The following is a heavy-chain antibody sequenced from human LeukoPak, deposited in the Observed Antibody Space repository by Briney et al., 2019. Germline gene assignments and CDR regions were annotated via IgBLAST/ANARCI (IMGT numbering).Heavy chain of an antibody. CDR3: ARNYGSGSYPFDY. CDR2: IYYSGST. V-gene: IGHV4-59*01. CDR1: GGSISSYY. J-gene: IGHJ4*02. Sequence: PSETLSLTCTVSGGSISSYYWSWIRQPPGKGLEWIGYIYYSGSTNYNPSLKSRVTISVDTSKNQFSLKLSSVTAAGTAVYYCARNYGSGSYPFDYWGQGTLVTVSS. D-gene: IGHD3-10*01.